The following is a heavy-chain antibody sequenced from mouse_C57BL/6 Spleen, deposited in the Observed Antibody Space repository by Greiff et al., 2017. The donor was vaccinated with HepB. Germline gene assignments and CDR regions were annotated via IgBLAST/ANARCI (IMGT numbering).Heavy chain of an antibody. CDR2: ISSGGSYT. CDR3: ARYSNYGMDAMDY. D-gene: IGHD2-5*01. CDR1: GFTFSSYG. Sequence: EVQGVESGGDLVKPGGSLKLSCAASGFTFSSYGMSWVRQTPDKRLEWVATISSGGSYTYYPDSVKGRFTISRDNAKNTLYMQMSSLKSEDTAMYHCARYSNYGMDAMDYWGQGTSVTVSS. V-gene: IGHV5-6*01. J-gene: IGHJ4*01.